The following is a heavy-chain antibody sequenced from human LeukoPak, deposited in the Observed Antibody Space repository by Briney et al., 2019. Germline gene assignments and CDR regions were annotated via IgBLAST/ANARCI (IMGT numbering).Heavy chain of an antibody. Sequence: ASVKVSCKASGYTFTSYAMHWVRQAPGQRLEWIGWIVVGSGNTNYAQKFQERVTITRDMSTSTAYMELSSLRSEDTAVYYCAAESERGYSYGIAFDYWGQGTLVTVSS. V-gene: IGHV1-58*02. CDR3: AAESERGYSYGIAFDY. J-gene: IGHJ4*02. D-gene: IGHD5-18*01. CDR2: IVVGSGNT. CDR1: GYTFTSYA.